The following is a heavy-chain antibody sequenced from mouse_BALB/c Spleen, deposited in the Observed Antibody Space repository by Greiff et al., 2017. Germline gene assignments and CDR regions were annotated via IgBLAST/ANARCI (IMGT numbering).Heavy chain of an antibody. V-gene: IGHV5-6*01. J-gene: IGHJ2*01. CDR3: ASGDGHFDY. CDR2: ISSGGSYT. D-gene: IGHD2-3*01. CDR1: GFTFSSYG. Sequence: EVKLVESGGDLVKPGGSLKLSCAASGFTFSSYGMSWVRQTPVKRLEWVATISSGGSYTYYPDSVKGRFTISRDNAKNTLYLQMSSLKSEDTAMYYCASGDGHFDYWGQGTTLTVSS.